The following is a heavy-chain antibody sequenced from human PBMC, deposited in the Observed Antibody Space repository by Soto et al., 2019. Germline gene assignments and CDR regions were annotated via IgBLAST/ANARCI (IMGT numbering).Heavy chain of an antibody. CDR2: IYYSGST. D-gene: IGHD2-2*01. Sequence: SETLSLTCTVSGGSISSGGYYWSWIRQHPGKGLEWIGYIYYSGSTYYNPSLKSRVTISVDTSKNQFSLKLSSVTAADTAVYYCARGPSRNIVVVPAAAHSYYYYGMDVWGHGTTVTVSS. J-gene: IGHJ6*02. CDR1: GGSISSGGYY. CDR3: ARGPSRNIVVVPAAAHSYYYYGMDV. V-gene: IGHV4-31*03.